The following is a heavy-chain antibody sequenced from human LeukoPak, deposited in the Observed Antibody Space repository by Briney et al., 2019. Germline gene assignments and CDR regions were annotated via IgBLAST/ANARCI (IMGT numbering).Heavy chain of an antibody. CDR2: IYYSGST. J-gene: IGHJ5*02. CDR1: GGSFSGYY. V-gene: IGHV4-34*01. Sequence: ASETLSLTCAVYGGSFSGYYWSLIRQPPGKGLEWIASIYYSGSTYYNPSLKSRVTISVDTSKNQLSLKLSSLTAADTAVYYCARHEYSGSYYGLSWFDPWGQGTLVTVSS. CDR3: ARHEYSGSYYGLSWFDP. D-gene: IGHD1-26*01.